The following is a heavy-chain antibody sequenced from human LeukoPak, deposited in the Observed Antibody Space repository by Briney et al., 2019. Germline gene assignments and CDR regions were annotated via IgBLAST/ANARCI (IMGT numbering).Heavy chain of an antibody. V-gene: IGHV4-31*03. CDR1: GGSISSGGYY. Sequence: SETLSLTCTVSGGSISSGGYYWSWIRQHPGKGLEWIGYIYYSGSTYYNPSLKSRVTISVDTSKNQFSLKLSSVTAADTAVYYCAKGLRGTPVDYWGQGTLVTVSS. J-gene: IGHJ4*02. D-gene: IGHD1-1*01. CDR2: IYYSGST. CDR3: AKGLRGTPVDY.